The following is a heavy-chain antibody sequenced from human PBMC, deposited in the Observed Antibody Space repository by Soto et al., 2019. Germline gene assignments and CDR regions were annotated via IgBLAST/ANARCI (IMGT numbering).Heavy chain of an antibody. CDR1: GFTFSSYE. D-gene: IGHD2-15*01. Sequence: RGSLRLSCAASGFTFSSYEMNWVRQAPGKGLEWVSYISSSGSTIYYADSVKGRFTVSRDNAXXSLYLQMNSLRAEDTAVYYCAREAGHPSSSYHHYNIRIVRPPKHGMDVWGQGTTVTVS. J-gene: IGHJ6*02. CDR2: ISSSGSTI. CDR3: AREAGHPSSSYHHYNIRIVRPPKHGMDV. V-gene: IGHV3-48*03.